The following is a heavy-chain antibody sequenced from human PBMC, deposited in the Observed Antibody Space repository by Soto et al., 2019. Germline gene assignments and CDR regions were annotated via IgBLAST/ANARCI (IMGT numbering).Heavy chain of an antibody. CDR1: GFTFSSYS. CDR2: ISSSSSYI. CDR3: AIDGDSGPPGYYYYYYGMDV. D-gene: IGHD5-12*01. Sequence: EVQLVESGGGLVKPGGSLRLSCAASGFTFSSYSMKWVRQAPGKGLEWVSSISSSSSYIYYADSVKGRFTISRDNAKNSLYLQMNSLRAEDTAVYYCAIDGDSGPPGYYYYYYGMDVWGQGTTVTVSS. J-gene: IGHJ6*01. V-gene: IGHV3-21*01.